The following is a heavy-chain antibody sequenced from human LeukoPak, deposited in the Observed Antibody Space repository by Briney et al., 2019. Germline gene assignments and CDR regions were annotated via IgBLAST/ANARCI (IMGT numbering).Heavy chain of an antibody. CDR3: ARDRVYSYGWGPLDY. J-gene: IGHJ4*02. CDR2: INPSGGST. CDR1: GGTFSTYS. Sequence: ASVKVSCKASGGTFSTYSVSWVRQAPGQGLEWMGIINPSGGSTSYAQKFQGRVTMTRDTSTSTVYMELSSLRSEDTAVYYCARDRVYSYGWGPLDYWGQGTLVTVSS. V-gene: IGHV1-46*01. D-gene: IGHD5-18*01.